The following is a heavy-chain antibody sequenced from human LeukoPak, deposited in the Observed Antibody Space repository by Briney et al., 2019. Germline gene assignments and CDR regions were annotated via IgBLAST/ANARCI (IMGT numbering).Heavy chain of an antibody. CDR1: GGSIPSNYF. D-gene: IGHD6-19*01. CDR2: IHYSGTT. V-gene: IGHV4-39*02. Sequence: SETLSLTCVVSGGSIPSNYFWGWIRRPPGKGLEWIGNIHYSGTTYYNPSLKSRVTISADTSNNRFSLNLTSASAADPAIYYCARPPNFNGWFHMDHWGQGALVTVSS. J-gene: IGHJ4*02. CDR3: ARPPNFNGWFHMDH.